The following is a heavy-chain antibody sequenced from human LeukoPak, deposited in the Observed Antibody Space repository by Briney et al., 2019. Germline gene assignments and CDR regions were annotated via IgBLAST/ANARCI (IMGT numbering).Heavy chain of an antibody. V-gene: IGHV1-2*06. J-gene: IGHJ4*02. D-gene: IGHD4-23*01. CDR1: GYTFTGYY. CDR2: INPNSGGT. Sequence: ASMKVSCKASGYTFTGYYMHWVRQAPGQGLDWMGRINPNSGGTNYTQKFQGTVTMTRDTSISTAYMELSRLRSDDTAVYYCAREASTVDYDYWGQGTLVTVSS. CDR3: AREASTVDYDY.